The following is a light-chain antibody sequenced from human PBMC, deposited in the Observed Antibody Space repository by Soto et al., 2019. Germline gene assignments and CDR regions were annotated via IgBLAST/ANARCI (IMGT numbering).Light chain of an antibody. CDR1: QGIGNS. V-gene: IGKV1-17*03. J-gene: IGKJ5*01. CDR2: AVS. CDR3: LQHHSYPLT. Sequence: DLQITQSPSAMSASVGDRVTITCRASQGIGNSLAWFQQKPGKVPKHLIYAVSRLLCGVPSSFSGSGSGTEFTLTISNLQPEDFATYYCLQHHSYPLTFGQGTRLEIK.